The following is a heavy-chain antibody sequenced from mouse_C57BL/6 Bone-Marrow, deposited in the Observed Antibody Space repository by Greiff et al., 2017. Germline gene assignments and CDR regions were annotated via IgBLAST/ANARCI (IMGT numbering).Heavy chain of an antibody. D-gene: IGHD2-1*01. V-gene: IGHV1-26*01. CDR2: INPNNGGT. CDR1: GYTFTDYY. J-gene: IGHJ2*01. CDR3: ARYYYGQYYFDY. Sequence: EVQLQQSGPELVKPGASVKISCKASGYTFTDYYMNWVKQSHGKSLEWIGDINPNNGGTSYNQKFKGKATLTVDKSSSTAYMELRSLTSEDSAVYYCARYYYGQYYFDYWGQGTTLTVSS.